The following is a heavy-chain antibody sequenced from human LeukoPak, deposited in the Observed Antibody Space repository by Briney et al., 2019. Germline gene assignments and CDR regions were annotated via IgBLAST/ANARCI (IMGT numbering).Heavy chain of an antibody. Sequence: ASVKVSCKASGYTFTGYYMHWVRQAPGQGLEWMGWINPNSGGTNYAQKFQGRVTMTRDTSISTAYMELSRLRSDDTAVYYCARELIVVVPAASPQFDYWGQGTLVTVSS. D-gene: IGHD2-2*01. V-gene: IGHV1-2*02. CDR2: INPNSGGT. CDR1: GYTFTGYY. J-gene: IGHJ4*02. CDR3: ARELIVVVPAASPQFDY.